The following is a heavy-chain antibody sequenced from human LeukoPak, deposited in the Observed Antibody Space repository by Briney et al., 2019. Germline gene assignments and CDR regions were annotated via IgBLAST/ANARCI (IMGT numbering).Heavy chain of an antibody. J-gene: IGHJ5*02. CDR3: TSHAAFDP. CDR1: GFTFTSYS. Sequence: KSGGSLRLSCAASGFTFTSYSMNWVRQAPGKGLEWVGRIKSKNVGGTTDYAAPVKGRFTISRDDSKNTVYLQMNSLKIEDTAVYYCTSHAAFDPWGQGTLVTVSS. V-gene: IGHV3-15*01. CDR2: IKSKNVGGTT.